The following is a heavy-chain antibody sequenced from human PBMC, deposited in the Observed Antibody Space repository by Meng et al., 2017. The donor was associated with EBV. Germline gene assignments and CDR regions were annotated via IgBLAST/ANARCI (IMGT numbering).Heavy chain of an antibody. CDR2: LIPMFGTA. CDR3: ARESGRGYTPDH. CDR1: GGPFRNSA. J-gene: IGHJ4*02. Sequence: QVQVVQSGAEVTKPXSSVTVCCRTAGGPFRNSAISWVRQAPGQGREWIGGLIPMFGTANYAQKFQDRVTITADESTTTGYMEMSSLRSEETAVYYCARESGRGYTPDHWGQGTLVTVSS. V-gene: IGHV1-69*01. D-gene: IGHD3-10*01.